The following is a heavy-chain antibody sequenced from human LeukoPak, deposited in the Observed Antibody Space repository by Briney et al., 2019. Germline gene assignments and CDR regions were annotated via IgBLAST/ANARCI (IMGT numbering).Heavy chain of an antibody. V-gene: IGHV3-74*01. D-gene: IGHD3-10*01. CDR2: INGDGSGA. Sequence: GGSLRLSCAASGFIINGDYMHWVRQVPGKGLVWVSRINGDGSGADYADSVKGRFTISRDNAKNTLYLQMNSLRAEDTAVYYCARSFYYGSGSLVMDVWGQGTTVTVSS. CDR1: GFIINGDY. J-gene: IGHJ6*02. CDR3: ARSFYYGSGSLVMDV.